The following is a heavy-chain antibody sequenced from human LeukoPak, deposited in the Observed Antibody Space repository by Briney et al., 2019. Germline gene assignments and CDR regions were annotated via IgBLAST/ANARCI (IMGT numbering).Heavy chain of an antibody. V-gene: IGHV1-2*02. Sequence: ASVKVSCKSSGYTFTGYYIHWVRQAPGQGLEWMGLINPNSGATKYAQKSQGRVTMTRDTSISTVYMELSSLKSDDTAVYYCVRGPSSGAFDIWGQGTVVTVSS. CDR1: GYTFTGYY. CDR2: INPNSGAT. CDR3: VRGPSSGAFDI. J-gene: IGHJ3*02. D-gene: IGHD2-15*01.